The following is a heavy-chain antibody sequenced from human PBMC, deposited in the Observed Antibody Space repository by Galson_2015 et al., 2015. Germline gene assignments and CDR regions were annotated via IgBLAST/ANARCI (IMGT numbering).Heavy chain of an antibody. CDR1: GYTFTSYY. D-gene: IGHD3-22*01. Sequence: SVKVSCKASGYTFTSYYMHWVRQAPGQGLEWMGIINPSGGSTSYAQKFQGRVTMTRDTSTSTVYMELSSLGSEDTAVYYCARGRHYDTVTVPDCGMDVWGQGTTVTVSS. CDR2: INPSGGST. CDR3: ARGRHYDTVTVPDCGMDV. J-gene: IGHJ6*02. V-gene: IGHV1-46*01.